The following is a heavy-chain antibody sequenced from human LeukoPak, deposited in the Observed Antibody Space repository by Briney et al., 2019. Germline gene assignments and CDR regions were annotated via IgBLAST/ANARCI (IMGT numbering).Heavy chain of an antibody. J-gene: IGHJ4*02. D-gene: IGHD6-13*01. CDR1: GFTFSRFW. CDR2: VKQDGSEK. CDR3: ARYGSIAAAGTFDY. Sequence: GGSLGLSCAASGFTFSRFWMSWVRQAPGKGLEWVANVKQDGSEKYYVDSVKGRFTISRDNAKNSLYLKMNSLRAEDTAVYYCARYGSIAAAGTFDYWGQGTLVTVSS. V-gene: IGHV3-7*04.